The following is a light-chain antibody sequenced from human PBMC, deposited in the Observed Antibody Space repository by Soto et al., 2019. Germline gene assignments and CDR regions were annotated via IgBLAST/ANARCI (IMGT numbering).Light chain of an antibody. V-gene: IGLV1-40*01. CDR2: GDS. CDR3: QSYDSTPSVVV. J-gene: IGLJ2*01. Sequence: QSVLTQPPSVSGAPGQRVTISCTGSSSNIGAGYDVHWYQQLPGTAPKLLIYGDSNRPSGVPDRFSGSKSGTSASLAITGLHTDDEADYYCQSYDSTPSVVVFGGGTKLTVL. CDR1: SSNIGAGYD.